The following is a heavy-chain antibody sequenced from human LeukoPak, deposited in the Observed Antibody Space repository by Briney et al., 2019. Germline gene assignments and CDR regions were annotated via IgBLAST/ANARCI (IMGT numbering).Heavy chain of an antibody. CDR2: ISFDESNK. Sequence: GESLRLSCAVSGFTFSSYAMHWVRQAPGKGLEWVAVISFDESNKYYADSVKGRFTISRDNSKNTLYLQMNSLRAEDTAVYYCARALYDGSGYYSHFDYWGQGTLVTVSS. V-gene: IGHV3-30*04. J-gene: IGHJ4*02. CDR1: GFTFSSYA. CDR3: ARALYDGSGYYSHFDY. D-gene: IGHD3-22*01.